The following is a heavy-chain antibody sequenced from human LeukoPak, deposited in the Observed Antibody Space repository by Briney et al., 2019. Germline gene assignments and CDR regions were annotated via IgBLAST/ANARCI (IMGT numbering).Heavy chain of an antibody. V-gene: IGHV3-23*01. Sequence: PGGSLRLSCAASGFTFSSYAMNWVRQAPGKGLEWVSVISGSGGTTYYADSVKGRFTISRDNSKNTLYLQMNSLRGEDTALYYCAKGRIAPDYWGQGTLVTVSS. CDR2: ISGSGGTT. J-gene: IGHJ4*02. CDR3: AKGRIAPDY. D-gene: IGHD6-13*01. CDR1: GFTFSSYA.